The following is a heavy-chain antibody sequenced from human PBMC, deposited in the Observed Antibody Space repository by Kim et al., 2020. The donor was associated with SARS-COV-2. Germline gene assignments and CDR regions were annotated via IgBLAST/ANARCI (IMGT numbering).Heavy chain of an antibody. V-gene: IGHV3-11*04. CDR3: ARVLGSGNDRGLDY. CDR1: GFTFSDFY. D-gene: IGHD5-12*01. J-gene: IGHJ4*02. CDR2: ISTVGVAK. Sequence: GGSLRLSCAASGFTFSDFYMSWIRQAPGKGLEWVSYISTVGVAKYYGDPVKGRFTISRDNAKKSLYVQMNSLRAEDTAVYYCARVLGSGNDRGLDYWGPG.